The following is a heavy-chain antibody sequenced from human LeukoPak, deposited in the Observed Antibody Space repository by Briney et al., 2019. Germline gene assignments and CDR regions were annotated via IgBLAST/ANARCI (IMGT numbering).Heavy chain of an antibody. CDR3: ARGPPLITMIVVVPFDY. Sequence: GGSLRLSCAASGFTFSTYAMSWVRQAPGKGLEWVSSISSSGSHIYYADSVKGRITISRDNAKNSVYLQMNSLRAEDTAVYYCARGPPLITMIVVVPFDYWGQGTLVTVSS. CDR2: ISSSGSHI. J-gene: IGHJ4*02. V-gene: IGHV3-21*01. CDR1: GFTFSTYA. D-gene: IGHD3-22*01.